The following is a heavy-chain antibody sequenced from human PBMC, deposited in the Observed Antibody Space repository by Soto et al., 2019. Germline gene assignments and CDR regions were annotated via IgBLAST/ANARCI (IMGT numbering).Heavy chain of an antibody. CDR1: GYSFTSYW. J-gene: IGHJ6*02. V-gene: IGHV5-51*01. CDR3: ARHGGGVVPAARNYYYYYGMEV. Sequence: GQSLKISCQGYGYSFTSYWIGSVRQMPGKGLEWLGIIYPGDSDTRYSPSFQGQVTISADKSISTAYLQGSSLKALDTAMYYCARHGGGVVPAARNYYYYYGMEVWRQGATVTV. D-gene: IGHD2-2*01. CDR2: IYPGDSDT.